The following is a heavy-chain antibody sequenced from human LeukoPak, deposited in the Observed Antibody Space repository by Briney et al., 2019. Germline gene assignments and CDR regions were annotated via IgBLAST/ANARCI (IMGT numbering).Heavy chain of an antibody. V-gene: IGHV3-23*01. CDR3: AKNGDRGAYCTGGTCYPYFYYYMDV. CDR1: GITFSSYG. Sequence: GGSLRLSCAAAGITFSSYGMSWGRQAPGKGLEWVSSISSTGGTTYYADSVRCRFTISRDNSKNTLYLQMNSLRAEDTAIYYCAKNGDRGAYCTGGTCYPYFYYYMDVWGKGTTVTI. CDR2: ISSTGGTT. D-gene: IGHD2-15*01. J-gene: IGHJ6*03.